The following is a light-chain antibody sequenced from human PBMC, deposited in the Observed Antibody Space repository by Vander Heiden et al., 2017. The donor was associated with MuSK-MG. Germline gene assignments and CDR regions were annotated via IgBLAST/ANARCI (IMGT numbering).Light chain of an antibody. CDR2: WAS. V-gene: IGKV4-1*01. J-gene: IGKJ1*01. CDR1: QSVLYSSNNKNY. CDR3: QQYYSTLWT. Sequence: IVLTQSPDSLAVSLGERATINGKSSQSVLYSSNNKNYLAWYQQKPGQPPKLLIYWASTRESGVPDRFSGSGSGTDFTLTSSSLQAEDVAVYYCQQYYSTLWTFGQGTKVXIK.